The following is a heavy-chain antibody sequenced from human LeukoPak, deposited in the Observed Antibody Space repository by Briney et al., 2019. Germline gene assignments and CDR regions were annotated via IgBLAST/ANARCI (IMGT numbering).Heavy chain of an antibody. CDR1: GGSISNYY. CDR3: ARETGTGNMDV. Sequence: SETLSLTCTVSGGSISNYYWSWIRQPPGKGLEWTGYISYSGSTKYNPSLQSRVTMSVDTSKNQFSLKLTSVTAADTAVYYCARETGTGNMDVWGQGTTVTVSS. V-gene: IGHV4-59*12. CDR2: ISYSGST. D-gene: IGHD1-7*01. J-gene: IGHJ6*02.